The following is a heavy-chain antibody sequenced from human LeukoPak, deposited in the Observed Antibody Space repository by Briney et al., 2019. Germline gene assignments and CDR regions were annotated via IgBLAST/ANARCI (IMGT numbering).Heavy chain of an antibody. CDR1: GHTFTSYA. Sequence: ASVKVSCKASGHTFTSYALNWVRQAPGQGLEWMGWINPNTGNPTYAQGFTGRFVFSLDTSVSTAYLQISSLKAEDTAVYYCARAYQPLGGLSFPDYWGQGTLVTVSS. CDR3: ARAYQPLGGLSFPDY. D-gene: IGHD3-16*02. J-gene: IGHJ4*02. V-gene: IGHV7-4-1*02. CDR2: INPNTGNP.